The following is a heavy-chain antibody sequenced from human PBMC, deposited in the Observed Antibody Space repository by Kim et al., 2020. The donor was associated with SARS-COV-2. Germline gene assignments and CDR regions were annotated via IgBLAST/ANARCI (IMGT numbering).Heavy chain of an antibody. J-gene: IGHJ4*02. CDR3: AKSFRIGLPWDFDY. V-gene: IGHV3-30*18. D-gene: IGHD6-19*01. Sequence: GGSLRLSCAASGFTFRSYGMHWVRQAPGKGLEWVALISSDGTYKYYVDSVKGRFTISRDNSKNMLYLQMNSLRDEDTAVYLCAKSFRIGLPWDFDYWGQGTQVTVSA. CDR1: GFTFRSYG. CDR2: ISSDGTYK.